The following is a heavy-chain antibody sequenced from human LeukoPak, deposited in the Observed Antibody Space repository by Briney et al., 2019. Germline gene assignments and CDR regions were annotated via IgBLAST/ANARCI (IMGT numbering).Heavy chain of an antibody. D-gene: IGHD2-15*01. V-gene: IGHV1-18*04. CDR1: GYIFPSFG. CDR3: TRDQCRGDNCPSFDY. J-gene: IGHJ4*02. Sequence: ASVNVSCKSSGYIFPSFGISWVRQPPAKGFEGMGWIGAYTGHTNYTQKFPGRVTMTTDKSTSTACMELMSLRSDDTAVYYCTRDQCRGDNCPSFDYWGQGTLVTVSS. CDR2: IGAYTGHT.